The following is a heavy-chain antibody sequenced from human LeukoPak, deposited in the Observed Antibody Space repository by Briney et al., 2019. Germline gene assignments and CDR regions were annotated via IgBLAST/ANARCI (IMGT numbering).Heavy chain of an antibody. CDR2: ISAYNGNT. Sequence: GASVKVSCKASGYTFTSYGISWVRQAPGQGLEWMGWISAYNGNTNYAQKLQGRATMTTDTSTSTAYMELRSLRSDDPAVHYCAGVAYNTGGYWTAPTNNRANNWCDPWGQETLSTVSS. CDR3: AGVAYNTGGYWTAPTNNRANNWCDP. D-gene: IGHD3-22*01. J-gene: IGHJ5*02. V-gene: IGHV1-18*01. CDR1: GYTFTSYG.